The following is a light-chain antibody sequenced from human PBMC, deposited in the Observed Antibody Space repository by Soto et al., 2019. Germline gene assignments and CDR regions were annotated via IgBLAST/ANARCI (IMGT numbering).Light chain of an antibody. V-gene: IGLV4-60*03. J-gene: IGLJ2*01. CDR3: ETWDSNTPV. CDR1: SGHSSYI. Sequence: QLVLTQSSSASASLGSSVKLTCTLSSGHSSYIIAWHQQQPGKAPRYLMKLEGSGSYNKGSGVPDRFSGSSSGADRYLTISNLQSEDEADYSCETWDSNTPVFGGGTKLTVL. CDR2: LEGSGSY.